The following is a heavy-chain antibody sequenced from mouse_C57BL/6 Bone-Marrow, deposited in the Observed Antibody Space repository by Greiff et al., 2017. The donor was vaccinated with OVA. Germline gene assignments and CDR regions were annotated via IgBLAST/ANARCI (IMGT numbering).Heavy chain of an antibody. V-gene: IGHV1-64*01. CDR3: ARPPYYFMRDY. CDR1: GYTFTSYW. D-gene: IGHD2-10*01. CDR2: IHPNSGST. J-gene: IGHJ2*01. Sequence: VQLQQPGAELVKPGASVKLSCKASGYTFTSYWMHWVKQRPGQGLEWIGMIHPNSGSTNYNEKFKSKATLTVDKSSSTAYMQLSSLTSEDSAVYYCARPPYYFMRDYWGQGTTLTVSS.